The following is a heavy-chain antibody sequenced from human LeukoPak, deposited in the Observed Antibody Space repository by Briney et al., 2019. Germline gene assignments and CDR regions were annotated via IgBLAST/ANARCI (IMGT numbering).Heavy chain of an antibody. Sequence: GGSLRLSCAASEFSLSSYTMNWVRQVPGKGLEWVASISPSSHFIHYTDSLKGRFTISRDNAKNSLYLQMNSLRAEDTAVYYCARDFGRAGITGTHVIDYWGQGTLVTVSS. CDR2: ISPSSHFI. CDR3: ARDFGRAGITGTHVIDY. J-gene: IGHJ4*02. D-gene: IGHD1-7*01. V-gene: IGHV3-21*01. CDR1: EFSLSSYT.